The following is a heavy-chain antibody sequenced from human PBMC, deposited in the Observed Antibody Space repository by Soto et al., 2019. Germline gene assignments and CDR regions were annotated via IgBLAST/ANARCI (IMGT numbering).Heavy chain of an antibody. CDR2: ISGSGGST. CDR3: AKRNGYYDSSGYPDY. Sequence: GGSLRLSCAASGFTFSSYAMSWVRQAPGKGLEWVSAISGSGGSTYYADSVKGRFTISRDNSKNTLYLQMNSPRAEDTAVYYCAKRNGYYDSSGYPDYWGQGTLVTVSS. CDR1: GFTFSSYA. D-gene: IGHD3-22*01. V-gene: IGHV3-23*01. J-gene: IGHJ4*02.